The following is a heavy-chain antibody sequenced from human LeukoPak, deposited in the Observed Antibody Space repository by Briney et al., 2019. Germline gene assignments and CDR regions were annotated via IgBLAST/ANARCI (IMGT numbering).Heavy chain of an antibody. CDR2: IYYSGST. D-gene: IGHD3-22*01. CDR1: GGSISSYY. Sequence: SEALSLTCTVSGGSISSYYWSWIRQPAGKGLEWIGYIYYSGSTNYNPSLKSRVTISVDTSKNQFSLKLSSVTAADTAVYYCARYYYDSSGYYPDYWGQGTLVTVSS. J-gene: IGHJ4*02. V-gene: IGHV4-59*01. CDR3: ARYYYDSSGYYPDY.